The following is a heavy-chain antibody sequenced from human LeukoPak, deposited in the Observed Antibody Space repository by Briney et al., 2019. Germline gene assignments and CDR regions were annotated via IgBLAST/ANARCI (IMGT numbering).Heavy chain of an antibody. Sequence: GGSLRLSCAASGFTFSGYWMHWVRQAPGKGLVWVSRTNRDDSDTSYADSVKGRFTISRDNSKNTLFLQMNSLRAEDTAVYYCAKDARRTDGWYFFDYWGQGTLVTVSS. CDR3: AKDARRTDGWYFFDY. J-gene: IGHJ4*02. CDR2: TNRDDSDT. V-gene: IGHV3-74*01. CDR1: GFTFSGYW. D-gene: IGHD6-19*01.